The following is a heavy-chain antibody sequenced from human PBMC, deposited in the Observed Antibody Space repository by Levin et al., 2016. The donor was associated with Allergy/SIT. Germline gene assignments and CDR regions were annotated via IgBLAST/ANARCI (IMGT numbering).Heavy chain of an antibody. CDR1: GFTFSSYS. Sequence: ESLKISCAASGFTFSSYSMNWVRQAPGKGLEWVSSISSSSSYIYYADSVKGRFTISRDNAKNSLYLQMNSLRAEDTAVYYCARGWSIAARHYYGMDVWGQGTTVTVSS. CDR3: ARGWSIAARHYYGMDV. J-gene: IGHJ6*02. CDR2: ISSSSSYI. V-gene: IGHV3-21*01. D-gene: IGHD6-6*01.